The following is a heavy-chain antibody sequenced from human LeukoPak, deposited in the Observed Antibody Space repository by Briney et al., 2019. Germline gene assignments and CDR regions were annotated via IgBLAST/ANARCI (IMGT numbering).Heavy chain of an antibody. CDR1: GGSISSGGYY. CDR2: IYYSGST. V-gene: IGHV4-31*03. Sequence: SQTLSLTCTVSGGSISSGGYYWSWIRQHPGKGLEWIGYIYYSGSTYYNPSLKSRVTIPVDTSKNQFSLKLSSVTAADTAVYYCARGASGHDAFDIWGQGTMVTVSS. J-gene: IGHJ3*02. CDR3: ARGASGHDAFDI. D-gene: IGHD2-15*01.